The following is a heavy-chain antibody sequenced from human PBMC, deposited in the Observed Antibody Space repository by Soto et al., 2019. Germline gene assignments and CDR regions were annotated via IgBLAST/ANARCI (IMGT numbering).Heavy chain of an antibody. D-gene: IGHD2-15*01. CDR2: IYHSGNT. Sequence: SETLSLTCAVSGYSISLGYYWGWIRQPPGKGLEWIGSIYHSGNTYYNPSLKSRVSISLDTSKNHFSLELTSVTAADTAVYYCARLKFAGRGGFDYWGLGTLVTVSS. CDR3: ARLKFAGRGGFDY. V-gene: IGHV4-38-2*01. CDR1: GYSISLGYY. J-gene: IGHJ4*02.